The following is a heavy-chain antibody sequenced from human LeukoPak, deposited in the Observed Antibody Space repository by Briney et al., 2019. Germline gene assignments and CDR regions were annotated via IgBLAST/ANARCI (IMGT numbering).Heavy chain of an antibody. J-gene: IGHJ4*02. Sequence: ASVKVSCKASGYTFSSCDFSWVRQAPGQGLEWMGWISAYNGNTNYAQKLQGRVTMTTDTSTSTAYMELRGLRSDDTAVYYCARVRSPAAGTRFDYWGQGTLVTVSS. D-gene: IGHD6-13*01. CDR3: ARVRSPAAGTRFDY. CDR1: GYTFSSCD. V-gene: IGHV1-18*01. CDR2: ISAYNGNT.